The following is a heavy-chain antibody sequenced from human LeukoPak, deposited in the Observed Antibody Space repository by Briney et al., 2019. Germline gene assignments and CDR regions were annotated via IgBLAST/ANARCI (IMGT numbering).Heavy chain of an antibody. CDR3: ARDGIYCREFDAFDI. CDR2: INPNSGGT. D-gene: IGHD1-1*01. V-gene: IGHV1-2*02. J-gene: IGHJ3*02. CDR1: GYTFTAYY. Sequence: ASVTVSCNTSGYTFTAYYMHWLRQAPGQGLEWMGWINPNSGGTNCAQKFQGRVTMTRDTSISTAYMELNSLRSDDTAVYYCARDGIYCREFDAFDIWGQGTVVTVSS.